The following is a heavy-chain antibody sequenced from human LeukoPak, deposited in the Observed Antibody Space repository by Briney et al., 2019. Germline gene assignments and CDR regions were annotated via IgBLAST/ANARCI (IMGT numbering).Heavy chain of an antibody. D-gene: IGHD3-16*01. CDR1: VLPLSSYV. V-gene: IGHV3-33*01. Sequence: GGSLRLSCAPSVLPLSSYVMHWVGQAAGTGLEGVAVIWHDGSNKYYADSVKGRCTISRDNSKNTLFLQMNSLRAEDTAVYYCARDMITCTYYFDYWGQGTLITVSS. CDR2: IWHDGSNK. CDR3: ARDMITCTYYFDY. J-gene: IGHJ4*02.